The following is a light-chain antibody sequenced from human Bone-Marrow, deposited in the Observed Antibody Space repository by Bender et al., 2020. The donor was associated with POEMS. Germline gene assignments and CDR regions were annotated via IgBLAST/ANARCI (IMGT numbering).Light chain of an antibody. CDR2: KDT. J-gene: IGLJ2*01. CDR3: QAWDTSSVV. Sequence: SHELTQPPSVSVSPGQTARITCSGATLSNQYVSWYQWKPGPAPLLVIYKDTGRPSGIPERFSGSNSGNIATLTIGGTQALDEADYYCQAWDTSSVVFGGGTKLTVL. V-gene: IGLV3-1*01. CDR1: TLSNQY.